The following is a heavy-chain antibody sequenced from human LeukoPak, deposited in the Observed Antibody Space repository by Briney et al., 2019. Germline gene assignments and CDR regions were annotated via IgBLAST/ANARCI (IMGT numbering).Heavy chain of an antibody. CDR1: GGTFSSYA. V-gene: IGHV1-69*05. D-gene: IGHD3-22*01. CDR2: IIPIFGTA. Sequence: ASVKVSCKASGGTFSSYAISWVRQAPGQGLEWMGRIIPIFGTANYAQKFQGRVTITTDESTSTAYMELSSLRSEDTAVYYCARARRETATYYYDSSGYFVYGALDIWGQGTMVTVSS. J-gene: IGHJ3*02. CDR3: ARARRETATYYYDSSGYFVYGALDI.